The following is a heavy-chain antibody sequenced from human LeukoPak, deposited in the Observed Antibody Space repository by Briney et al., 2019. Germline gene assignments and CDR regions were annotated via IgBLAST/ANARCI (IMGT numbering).Heavy chain of an antibody. CDR2: IYYSGST. V-gene: IGHV4-59*01. J-gene: IGHJ6*03. D-gene: IGHD5-18*01. CDR1: GGSISSYY. CDR3: ASGYYYYYYYMDV. Sequence: PSETLSLTCTISGGSISSYYWSWIRQPPGKGLEWIGYIYYSGSTNYNPSLKSRVTISVDTSKNQFSLKLSSVTAADTAVYYCASGYYYYYYYMDVWGKGTTVTVSS.